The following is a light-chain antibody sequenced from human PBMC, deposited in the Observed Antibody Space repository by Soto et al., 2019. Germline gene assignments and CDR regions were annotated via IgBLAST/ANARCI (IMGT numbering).Light chain of an antibody. CDR2: SAS. CDR3: QLHTTYPRP. Sequence: DIQMTQSPSTMSAAVGDRVTITCRQSQDIGYHLGWFQQKPGKAPKRLIYSASSLDSGVPSRFSATGSGTEFTFTISSLHPEDFATYYCQLHTTYPRPFGQGTKVDIK. J-gene: IGKJ1*01. CDR1: QDIGYH. V-gene: IGKV1-17*03.